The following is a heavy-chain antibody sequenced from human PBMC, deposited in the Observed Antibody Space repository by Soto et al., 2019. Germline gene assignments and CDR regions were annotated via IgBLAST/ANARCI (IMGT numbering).Heavy chain of an antibody. J-gene: IGHJ5*02. V-gene: IGHV4-34*01. CDR3: ARGRAVKGNWFDP. D-gene: IGHD6-19*01. CDR2: INHSGST. Sequence: QVQLQQWGAGLLKPSETLSLTCAVYGGSFSGYYWSWIRQPPGKGLEWIGEINHSGSTNYNPSLKSRVTISVDTSKNQFSLKLSSGTAADTAVYYCARGRAVKGNWFDPWGQGTLVTVSS. CDR1: GGSFSGYY.